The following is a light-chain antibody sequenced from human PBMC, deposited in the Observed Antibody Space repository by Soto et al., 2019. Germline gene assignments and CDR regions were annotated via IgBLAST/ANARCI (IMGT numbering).Light chain of an antibody. CDR3: GSWDSSLSAYV. J-gene: IGLJ1*01. V-gene: IGLV1-51*01. CDR2: DDD. Sequence: QAVLTKPPSVSAGPGQKVTISCSGSSSNIGGNSVSWYQQLPGTAPKLLIYDDDKRPSGIPDRFSGSKSGTSATLGITGFQTGDEADYYCGSWDSSLSAYVFATGTKVTVL. CDR1: SSNIGGNS.